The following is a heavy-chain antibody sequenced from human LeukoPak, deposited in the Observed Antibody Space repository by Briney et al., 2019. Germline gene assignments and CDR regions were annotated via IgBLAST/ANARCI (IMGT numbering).Heavy chain of an antibody. J-gene: IGHJ3*02. CDR3: ARERGVVINLNDAFDI. CDR2: VHTSGST. V-gene: IGHV4-4*07. CDR1: GGSMNYYS. D-gene: IGHD3-3*01. Sequence: PSETLSLTCIVSGGSMNYYSWTRIRQPAGKGLEWIGRVHTSGSTNYNPSLKSRVIMSVDKSKNHFSLNLNSVTAADTAVYYCARERGVVINLNDAFDIWGQGTMVTVSA.